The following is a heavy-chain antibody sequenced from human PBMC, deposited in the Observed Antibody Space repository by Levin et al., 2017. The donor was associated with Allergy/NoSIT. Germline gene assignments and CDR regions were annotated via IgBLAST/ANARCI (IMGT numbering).Heavy chain of an antibody. CDR1: GYTFTSYD. V-gene: IGHV1-8*01. CDR2: MNPNSGNT. Sequence: ASVKVSCKASGYTFTSYDINWVRQATGQGLEWMGWMNPNSGNTGYAQKFQGRVTMTRNTSISTAYMELSSLRSEDTAVYYCARGRLVLSYYYYGMDVWGQGTTVTVSS. CDR3: ARGRLVLSYYYYGMDV. D-gene: IGHD2-2*01. J-gene: IGHJ6*02.